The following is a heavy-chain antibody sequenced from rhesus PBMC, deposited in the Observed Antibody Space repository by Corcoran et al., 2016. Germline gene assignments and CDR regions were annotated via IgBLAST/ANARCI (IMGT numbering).Heavy chain of an antibody. CDR3: ATGGVQLWDY. CDR2: IYGSGSST. D-gene: IGHD5-24*01. Sequence: QLQLQESGPGLVKPSETLSVTCAVSGGSIRISYRSWIRQAPGKGLAWIGYIYGSGSSTNYNPSLKRRVTLSVDTSKNQRSLKLSSVTAADTAVYYCATGGVQLWDYWGQGVLVTVSS. CDR1: GGSIRISY. V-gene: IGHV4-169*02. J-gene: IGHJ4*01.